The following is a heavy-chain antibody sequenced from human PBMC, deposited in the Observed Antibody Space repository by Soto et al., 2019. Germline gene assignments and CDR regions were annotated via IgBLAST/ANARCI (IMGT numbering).Heavy chain of an antibody. V-gene: IGHV3-23*01. Sequence: PGRPLRLSCGAAGLTCSSYGMRWVRQDPGKGLEWVSAISGSGGSTYYAASVKGRFTISRDNSKNTLYLQMNSLRAEDTAVYYCAKGDDSSGPSPYWGQGTLVTVSS. D-gene: IGHD3-22*01. CDR1: GLTCSSYG. CDR2: ISGSGGST. CDR3: AKGDDSSGPSPY. J-gene: IGHJ4*02.